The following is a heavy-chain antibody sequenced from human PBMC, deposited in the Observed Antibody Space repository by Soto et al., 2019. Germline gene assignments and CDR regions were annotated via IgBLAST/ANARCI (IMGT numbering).Heavy chain of an antibody. J-gene: IGHJ5*02. CDR3: AKDQGIAVAWSWNWFDP. CDR1: GFTFSSYA. CDR2: ISGSGGST. D-gene: IGHD6-19*01. V-gene: IGHV3-23*01. Sequence: GGSLRLSCAASGFTFSSYAMSWVRQAPGKGLEWVSAISGSGGSTYYADSVKGRFTISRDNSKNTLYLQMNSLRAEDTAVYYCAKDQGIAVAWSWNWFDPWGQGTLVTAPQ.